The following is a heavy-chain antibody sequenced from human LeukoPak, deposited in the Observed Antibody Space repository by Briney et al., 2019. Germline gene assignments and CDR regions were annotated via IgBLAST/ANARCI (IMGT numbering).Heavy chain of an antibody. CDR3: ARDTGSGSYYSWFDP. CDR1: GGSISSYY. J-gene: IGHJ5*02. V-gene: IGHV4-59*01. Sequence: SETLSLTCTVSGGSISSYYWSWIRQPPGKGLEWIGYIYYSGSTNYKPSLKSRVTISVDTSKNQFSLKLSSVTAADTAGYYCARDTGSGSYYSWFDPWGQGTLGTVSS. CDR2: IYYSGST. D-gene: IGHD3-10*01.